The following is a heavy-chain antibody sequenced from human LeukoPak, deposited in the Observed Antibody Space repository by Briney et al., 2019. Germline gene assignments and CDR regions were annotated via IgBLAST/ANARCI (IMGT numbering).Heavy chain of an antibody. V-gene: IGHV3-23*01. CDR3: AKDLLSYSSGWYEGNWFDP. Sequence: GGSLRLSCAASGFTFSSYAMSWVRQAPGKGLEWVSAISGSGGSTYYADSVKGRFTISRDNSKNTLYLQMNSLRAEDTAVYYCAKDLLSYSSGWYEGNWFDPWGQGTLVTVSS. J-gene: IGHJ5*02. CDR1: GFTFSSYA. D-gene: IGHD6-19*01. CDR2: ISGSGGST.